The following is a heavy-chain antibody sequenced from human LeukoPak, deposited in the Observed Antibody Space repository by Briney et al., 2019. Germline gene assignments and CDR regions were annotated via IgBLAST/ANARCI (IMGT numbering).Heavy chain of an antibody. D-gene: IGHD3-22*01. J-gene: IGHJ3*02. V-gene: IGHV3-53*01. CDR2: IYSGGST. CDR1: GFTVSSNY. CDR3: ARDYYDSSGPEPAIDI. Sequence: SGGSLRLSCAASGFTVSSNYMSWVRQGPGKGLEWVSVIYSGGSTYYADSVKGRFTISRDNSKNTLYLQMNSLRAEDTAVYYCARDYYDSSGPEPAIDIWGQGTMVTVSS.